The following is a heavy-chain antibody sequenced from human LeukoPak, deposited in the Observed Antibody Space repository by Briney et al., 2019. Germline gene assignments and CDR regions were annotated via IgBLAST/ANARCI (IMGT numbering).Heavy chain of an antibody. CDR2: INPNSGGT. D-gene: IGHD4-17*01. V-gene: IGHV1-2*04. J-gene: IGHJ6*02. CDR3: ARGGTVTTSAYYYGMDV. Sequence: APVKVSCQASGYTFNGYYMHWVRQAPGQGLEWNGWINPNSGGTNYAQKFQGWVTMTRDTSISTAYMELSRLRSDDTAVYYCARGGTVTTSAYYYGMDVWGQGTTVTVSS. CDR1: GYTFNGYY.